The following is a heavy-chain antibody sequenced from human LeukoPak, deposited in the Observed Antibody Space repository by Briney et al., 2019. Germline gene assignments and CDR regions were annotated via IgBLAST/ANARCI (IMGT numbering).Heavy chain of an antibody. V-gene: IGHV3-48*03. D-gene: IGHD4-23*01. J-gene: IGHJ6*02. Sequence: GSLRLSCAASGFTLSSYEMNWVRQAPGKGLEWVSHISSSGSTIYYADSVKGRFTISRDNAKNSLYLQMNSLRAEDTAVYYCARDVLTPNSYGMDVWGQGTTVTVSS. CDR2: ISSSGSTI. CDR3: ARDVLTPNSYGMDV. CDR1: GFTLSSYE.